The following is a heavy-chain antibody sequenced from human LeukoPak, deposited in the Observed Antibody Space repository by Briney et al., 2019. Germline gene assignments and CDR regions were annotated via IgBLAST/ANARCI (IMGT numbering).Heavy chain of an antibody. V-gene: IGHV4-34*01. Sequence: PSETLSLTCAVYGGSFSGYYWSWIRQPPGKGLEWIGEINHSGSTNYNPSLKSRVTISVDTSKNQFSLKLCSVTAADTAVYYCARDVSHSSGYIDYWGQGTLVTVSS. CDR2: INHSGST. J-gene: IGHJ4*02. D-gene: IGHD3-22*01. CDR3: ARDVSHSSGYIDY. CDR1: GGSFSGYY.